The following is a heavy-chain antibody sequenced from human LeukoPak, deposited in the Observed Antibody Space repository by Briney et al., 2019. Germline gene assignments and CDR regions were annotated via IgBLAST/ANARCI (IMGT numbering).Heavy chain of an antibody. CDR2: IKQDGSEK. J-gene: IGHJ4*02. CDR1: GFTFSSYW. D-gene: IGHD3-22*01. Sequence: GGSLRLSCAASGFTFSSYWMSRVRQAPGKGLEWVAHIKQDGSEKYYVDSVKGRFTISRDNAKNSLYLQMNSLRAEDTAVYYCAKHLGGNYFDRPFDYWGQGTPVTVSS. CDR3: AKHLGGNYFDRPFDY. V-gene: IGHV3-7*03.